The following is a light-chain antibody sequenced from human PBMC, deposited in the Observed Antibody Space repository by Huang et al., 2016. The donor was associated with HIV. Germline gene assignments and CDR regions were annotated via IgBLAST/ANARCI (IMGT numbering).Light chain of an antibody. CDR3: QKYNSAPYT. Sequence: DIHMTQSPSSLSSSVGDRVTITCRASQDIRNYLAWYLQKPGTAPKLLRAAASTLQSGVPSRFSGSGSGTDFTLTIGSLQPEDVATYYCQKYNSAPYTFGQGTKLEIK. J-gene: IGKJ2*01. CDR1: QDIRNY. CDR2: AAS. V-gene: IGKV1-27*01.